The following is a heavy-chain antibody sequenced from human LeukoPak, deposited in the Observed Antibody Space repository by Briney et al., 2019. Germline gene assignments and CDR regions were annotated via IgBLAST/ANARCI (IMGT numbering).Heavy chain of an antibody. CDR2: IKSKTDGGTT. CDR1: GFTFSNAW. D-gene: IGHD6-19*01. V-gene: IGHV3-15*01. Sequence: GGSLRLSCAASGFTFSNAWMSWVRQAPGKGLEWVGRIKSKTDGGTTDYAAPVKGRFTISRDDSKNTLYLQMNSLKTEDTAVYYCTTEPGIAVAGTEDWFDPWGQGTLVTVSS. CDR3: TTEPGIAVAGTEDWFDP. J-gene: IGHJ5*02.